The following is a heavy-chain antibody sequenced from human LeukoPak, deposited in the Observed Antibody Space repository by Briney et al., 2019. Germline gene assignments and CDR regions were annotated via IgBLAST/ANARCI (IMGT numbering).Heavy chain of an antibody. CDR1: GYTLTELS. CDR2: INPNSGGT. Sequence: GASVKVSCKVSGYTLTELSMHWVRQAPGQGLEWMGWINPNSGGTNYAQKFQGRVTMTRDTSISTAYMELSRLRSDDTAVYYCARGLNRWRSGTDFDYWGQGTLVNVSS. CDR3: ARGLNRWRSGTDFDY. J-gene: IGHJ4*02. V-gene: IGHV1-2*02. D-gene: IGHD3-10*01.